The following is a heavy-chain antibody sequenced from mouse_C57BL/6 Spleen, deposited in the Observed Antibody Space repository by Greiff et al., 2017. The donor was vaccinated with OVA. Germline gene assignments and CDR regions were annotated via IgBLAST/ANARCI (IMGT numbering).Heavy chain of an antibody. Sequence: VQLQQPGAELVKPGASVKMSCKASGYTFTSYWITWVKQRPGQGLEWIGDIYPGSGSTNYNEKFKSKATLTVDTSSSTAYMQLSSLTSEDSAVYYCARYADGNFRSFAYWGQGTLVTVSA. V-gene: IGHV1-55*01. CDR2: IYPGSGST. CDR1: GYTFTSYW. D-gene: IGHD2-1*01. J-gene: IGHJ3*01. CDR3: ARYADGNFRSFAY.